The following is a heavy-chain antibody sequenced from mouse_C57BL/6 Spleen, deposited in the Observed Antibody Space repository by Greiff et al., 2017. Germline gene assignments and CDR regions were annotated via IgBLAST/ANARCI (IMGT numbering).Heavy chain of an antibody. Sequence: SQSLSLTCSVTGYSITSGYYWNWIRQFPGNKLEWMGYISYDGSNNYNPSLKNRISITRDTSKNQFFLELNSVTTEDTATYYCARDYYGSSWFAYWGQGTLVTVSA. CDR2: ISYDGSN. CDR3: ARDYYGSSWFAY. V-gene: IGHV3-6*01. J-gene: IGHJ3*01. CDR1: GYSITSGYY. D-gene: IGHD1-1*01.